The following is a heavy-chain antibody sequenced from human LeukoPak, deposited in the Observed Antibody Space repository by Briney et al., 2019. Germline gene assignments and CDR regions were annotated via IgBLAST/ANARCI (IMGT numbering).Heavy chain of an antibody. V-gene: IGHV1-24*01. CDR3: ATDVIAAADSGDY. CDR1: GLTVNKYW. CDR2: FDPEDGET. J-gene: IGHJ4*02. D-gene: IGHD6-13*01. Sequence: GGSLRLSCEASGLTVNKYWMTWVRQAPGKGLEWMGGFDPEDGETIYAQKFQGRVTMTEDTSTDTAYMELSSLRSEDTAVYYCATDVIAAADSGDYWGQGTLVTVSS.